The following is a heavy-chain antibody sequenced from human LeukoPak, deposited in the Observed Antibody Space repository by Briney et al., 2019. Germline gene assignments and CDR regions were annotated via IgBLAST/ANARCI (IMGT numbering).Heavy chain of an antibody. D-gene: IGHD3-3*01. V-gene: IGHV1-8*01. CDR1: GYTFTSYE. Sequence: ASVKVSCKASGYTFTSYEINWVRQATGQGLEWMGWMNPNSGNTGYAQKFQGRVTMTRNTSISTAYMELSSLRSEDTAVYYCARALMDYDFWSGYPKNWFDPWGQGTLVTVSS. CDR2: MNPNSGNT. CDR3: ARALMDYDFWSGYPKNWFDP. J-gene: IGHJ5*02.